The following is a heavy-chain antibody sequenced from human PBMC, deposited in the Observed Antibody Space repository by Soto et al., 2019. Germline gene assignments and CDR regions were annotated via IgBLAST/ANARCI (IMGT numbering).Heavy chain of an antibody. Sequence: QVQLVQSGAEVRKPGASVKVSCKASGYTFTTYDINWVRQATGQGLEWMGWMNPNSGNTVYAQKFQGRATMTRNTSINTAYMELTSLTSDDPAVYYCARYHYYYCMDVWGQGTTVTVSS. V-gene: IGHV1-8*01. CDR3: ARYHYYYCMDV. D-gene: IGHD3-22*01. CDR1: GYTFTTYD. CDR2: MNPNSGNT. J-gene: IGHJ6*02.